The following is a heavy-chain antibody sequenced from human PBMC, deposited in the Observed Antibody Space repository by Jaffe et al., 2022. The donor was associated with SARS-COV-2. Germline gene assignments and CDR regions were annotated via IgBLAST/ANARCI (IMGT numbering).Heavy chain of an antibody. CDR2: IYYSGST. Sequence: QVQLQESGPGLVKPSETLSLTCTVSGGSISSYYWSWIRQPPGKGLEWIGYIYYSGSTNYNPSLKSRVTISVDTSKNQFSLKLSSVTAADTAVYYCARDGGGSYAPGGYYYYGMDVWGQGTTVTVSS. J-gene: IGHJ6*02. CDR3: ARDGGGSYAPGGYYYYGMDV. V-gene: IGHV4-59*01. CDR1: GGSISSYY. D-gene: IGHD1-26*01.